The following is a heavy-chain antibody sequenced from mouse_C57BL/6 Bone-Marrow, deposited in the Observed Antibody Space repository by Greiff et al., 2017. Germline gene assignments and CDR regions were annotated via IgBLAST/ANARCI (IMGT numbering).Heavy chain of an antibody. Sequence: EVQLQESGPELVKPGASVKMSCKASGYTFTDYNMHWVKQSHGKSLEWIGYINPNNGGTSYNQKFKGKATLTVNKSSSTAYMELRSLTSEDSAVYCCERGGGGNYVWYFDVWGTGTTVTVSS. CDR1: GYTFTDYN. D-gene: IGHD2-1*01. V-gene: IGHV1-22*01. CDR2: INPNNGGT. J-gene: IGHJ1*03. CDR3: ERGGGGNYVWYFDV.